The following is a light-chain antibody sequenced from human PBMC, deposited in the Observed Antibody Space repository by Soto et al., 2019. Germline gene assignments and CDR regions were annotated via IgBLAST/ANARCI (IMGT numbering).Light chain of an antibody. J-gene: IGKJ5*01. CDR1: QDINAY. Sequence: DIQLTQSPSFLSASVGDRVTITCPASQDINAYLAWYQQKPGKAPKLLIFAASTLQNGVPSRFSGSGSGTEFTVRITSLQPEDFATYYCQQRKSYPTTFGQGTRLEIK. V-gene: IGKV1-9*01. CDR2: AAS. CDR3: QQRKSYPTT.